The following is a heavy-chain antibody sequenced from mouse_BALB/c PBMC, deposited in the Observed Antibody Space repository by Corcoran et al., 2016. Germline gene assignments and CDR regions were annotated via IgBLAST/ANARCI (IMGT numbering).Heavy chain of an antibody. J-gene: IGHJ3*01. CDR2: IDPANGNT. V-gene: IGHV14-3*02. CDR1: GFHIKDTY. Sequence: EVQLQQSGAELVKPGASVKLSCTASGFHIKDTYMHWVKQRPEQGLEWIGRIDPANGNTKYDPKFQGKATITADTSSNTAYLQLSSLTSEDTAVYYCARGTTAFAYWGQGTLVTVSA. D-gene: IGHD1-2*01. CDR3: ARGTTAFAY.